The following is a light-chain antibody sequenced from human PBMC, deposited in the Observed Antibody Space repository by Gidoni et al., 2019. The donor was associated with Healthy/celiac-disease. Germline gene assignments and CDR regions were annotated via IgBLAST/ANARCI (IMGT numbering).Light chain of an antibody. V-gene: IGLV2-23*01. CDR3: CSYAGSVV. Sequence: HSALTQPAPVSGSPGQSITTSCTGTSSDVGSYNLVSWYQPHPGKAAKLMIYDGSHRPSGVSNRFAGSKTGNPGSLTISGLQAEDEADYYCCSYAGSVVFGGWTKLPV. CDR1: SSDVGSYNL. J-gene: IGLJ2*01. CDR2: DGS.